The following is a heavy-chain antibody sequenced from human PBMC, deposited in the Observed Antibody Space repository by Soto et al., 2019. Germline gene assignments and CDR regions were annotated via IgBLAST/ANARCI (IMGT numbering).Heavy chain of an antibody. J-gene: IGHJ5*01. V-gene: IGHV4-39*07. D-gene: IGHD2-15*01. CDR1: GGSISGSSYY. CDR2: IYYSGST. Sequence: SVTLALTCTVYGGSISGSSYYWGCIRQPPGKGLEWIGTIYYSGSTYYNPSLKSRVTISVDSSKNQFSLKLSSVTAADTAIYYCAGLGMVAAHREFDSWGQGTLVTVSS. CDR3: AGLGMVAAHREFDS.